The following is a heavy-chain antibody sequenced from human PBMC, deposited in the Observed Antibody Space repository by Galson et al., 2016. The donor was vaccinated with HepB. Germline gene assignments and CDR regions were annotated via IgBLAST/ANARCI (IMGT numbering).Heavy chain of an antibody. D-gene: IGHD6-19*01. CDR3: ARSRAVAGTDYYYYVMDV. V-gene: IGHV2-5*01. J-gene: IGHJ6*02. CDR2: IFSSDDK. CDR1: GFSLSSDTMG. Sequence: PALVKPTQTLTLTCTFSGFSLSSDTMGVGWVRQPPGKALEWLALIFSSDDKRYSPSLKNRLTITRDTSKNQVVLTMTNMDPVDTATYYCARSRAVAGTDYYYYVMDVWGQGTPVTVSS.